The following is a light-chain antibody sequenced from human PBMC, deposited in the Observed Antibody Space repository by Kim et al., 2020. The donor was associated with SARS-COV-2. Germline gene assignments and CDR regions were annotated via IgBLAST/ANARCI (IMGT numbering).Light chain of an antibody. Sequence: DIQLTQSPSFLSASVGDRVTITCRASQGISNALAWYQQRPGKAPTLLIYGASTLRSGVPSRFSGSGSGAEFSLTIRSLQAEDFATYFCQQSNSFPRTFGQETRLEIK. CDR3: QQSNSFPRT. CDR1: QGISNA. J-gene: IGKJ5*01. CDR2: GAS. V-gene: IGKV1-9*01.